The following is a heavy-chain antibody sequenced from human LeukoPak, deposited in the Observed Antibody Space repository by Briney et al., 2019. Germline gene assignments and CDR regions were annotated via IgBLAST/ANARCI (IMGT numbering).Heavy chain of an antibody. CDR2: ISACNGNT. CDR3: ARADSVTIAVAGLSCFDY. J-gene: IGHJ4*02. CDR1: GYTFTSNG. V-gene: IGHV1-18*01. D-gene: IGHD6-19*01. Sequence: ASVKVSCKASGYTFTSNGISWVRQAPGQGLEWMGWISACNGNTKYAQNLQGRVTMTTDTSTSTVYMELSSLRSDDTAVYYCARADSVTIAVAGLSCFDYWGQGTLVTVSS.